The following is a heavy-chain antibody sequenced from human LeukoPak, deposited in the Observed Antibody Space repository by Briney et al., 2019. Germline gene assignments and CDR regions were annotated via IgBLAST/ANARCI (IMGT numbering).Heavy chain of an antibody. V-gene: IGHV4-4*07. CDR1: GGSISSYY. Sequence: SETLSLTCTVSGGSISSYYWSWIRQPAGKGLEWIGRIYTSGSTNYNPSLKSRVTMSVDTSKNQFSLKLSSVTAADTAVYYCASHSYSSSSVYYYGMDVWGQGTTVTVSS. CDR2: IYTSGST. CDR3: ASHSYSSSSVYYYGMDV. J-gene: IGHJ6*02. D-gene: IGHD6-6*01.